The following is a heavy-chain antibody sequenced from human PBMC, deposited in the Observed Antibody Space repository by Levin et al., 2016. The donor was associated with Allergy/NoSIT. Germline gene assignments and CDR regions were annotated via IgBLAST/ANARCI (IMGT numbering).Heavy chain of an antibody. J-gene: IGHJ6*02. D-gene: IGHD5-12*01. CDR3: ARDQVGVDMVATISYYYGMDV. CDR2: IYYSGST. V-gene: IGHV4-59*01. CDR1: GGSISSYY. Sequence: SETLSLTCTVSGGSISSYYWSWIRQPPGKGLEWIGYIYYSGSTNYNPSLKSRVTISVDTSKNQFSLKLSSVTAADTAVYYCARDQVGVDMVATISYYYGMDVWGQGTTVTVSS.